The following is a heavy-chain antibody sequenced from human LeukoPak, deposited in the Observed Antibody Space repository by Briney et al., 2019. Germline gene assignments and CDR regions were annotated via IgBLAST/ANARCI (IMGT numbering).Heavy chain of an antibody. J-gene: IGHJ4*02. D-gene: IGHD1-26*01. CDR1: GGSIDITNY. CDR2: IAHDGTT. CDR3: TREDRPYCPFAY. Sequence: SETLSLTCGVSGGSIDITNYWSWVRQAPGRGLEWIGEIAHDGTTNYNPSLRSRVAMSFDRANNQFSLSLTSVTAADTAVYYCTREDRPYCPFAYWGQGVLVTVSS. V-gene: IGHV4-4*02.